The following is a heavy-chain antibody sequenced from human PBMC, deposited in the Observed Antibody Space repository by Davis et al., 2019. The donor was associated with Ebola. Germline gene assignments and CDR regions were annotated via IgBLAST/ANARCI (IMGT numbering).Heavy chain of an antibody. J-gene: IGHJ6*02. Sequence: PSETLSLTCAVYGGSFSGYYWSWIRQPPGKGLEWIGEINHSGSTNYNPSLKSRVTISVDTSKNQFSLKLSSVTAADTAVYYCARGGPHYYYYGMDVWGQGTTVTVSS. CDR2: INHSGST. CDR3: ARGGPHYYYYGMDV. V-gene: IGHV4-34*01. CDR1: GGSFSGYY.